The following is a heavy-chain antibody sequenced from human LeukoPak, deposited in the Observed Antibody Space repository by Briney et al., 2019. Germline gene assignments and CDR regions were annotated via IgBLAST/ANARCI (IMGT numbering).Heavy chain of an antibody. CDR1: GFTFSNAW. J-gene: IGHJ4*02. D-gene: IGHD6-19*01. V-gene: IGHV3-23*01. CDR3: AKDQEISSGWPLDY. CDR2: ISGSDGST. Sequence: GGSLRLSCAASGFTFSNAWMSWVRQAPGKGLEWVSGISGSDGSTYYADSVKGRFTISRDKSKNTLYLQMNSLRAEDTAVYYCAKDQEISSGWPLDYWGQGTLVTVSS.